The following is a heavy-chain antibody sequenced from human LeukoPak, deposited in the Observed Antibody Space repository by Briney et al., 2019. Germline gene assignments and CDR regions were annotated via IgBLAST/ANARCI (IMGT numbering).Heavy chain of an antibody. V-gene: IGHV3-23*01. J-gene: IGHJ3*01. Sequence: GGSLRLSCVASRITFGHHAMNWVRQAPGKGLEWVSSTFDSGAPSYYSDSVKGRFTISRDNSRDTFYLQMENLRAEDSATYYCTKAVGGGRDAYDVWGQGTRVIVSS. CDR3: TKAVGGGRDAYDV. CDR1: RITFGHHA. D-gene: IGHD3-16*01. CDR2: TFDSGAPS.